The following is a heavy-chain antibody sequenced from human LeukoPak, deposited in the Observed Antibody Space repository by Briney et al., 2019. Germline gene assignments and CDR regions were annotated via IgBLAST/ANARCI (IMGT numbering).Heavy chain of an antibody. D-gene: IGHD3-10*01. CDR1: GFTVSSNY. Sequence: PGGSLRLSCAASGFTVSSNYMSWVRQAPGKGLEWVSYISSSSSYTNYADSVKGRFTISRDNAKNSLYLQMNSLRAEDTAVYYCARVPVRGVSARYYGMDVWGQGTTVTVSS. J-gene: IGHJ6*02. CDR3: ARVPVRGVSARYYGMDV. CDR2: ISSSSSYT. V-gene: IGHV3-11*06.